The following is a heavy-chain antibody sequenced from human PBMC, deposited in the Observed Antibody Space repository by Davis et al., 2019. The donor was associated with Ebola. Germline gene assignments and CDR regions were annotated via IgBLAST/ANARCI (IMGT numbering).Heavy chain of an antibody. D-gene: IGHD3-16*01. V-gene: IGHV4-34*01. CDR3: TSYDS. CDR1: GGSFSGNY. Sequence: SETLSLTCAVSGGSFSGNYWAWIRQSPGKGLECIGEVDDGGRVHYNPSLKSRVSISLETSKNQFSLKVTSMTAADTAVYYCTSYDSWGQGAHVTVSS. CDR2: VDDGGRV. J-gene: IGHJ4*02.